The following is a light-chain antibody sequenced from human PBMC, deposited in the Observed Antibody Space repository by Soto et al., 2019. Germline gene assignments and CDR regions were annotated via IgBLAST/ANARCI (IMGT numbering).Light chain of an antibody. J-gene: IGKJ4*01. CDR2: GAS. CDR1: QSVSSN. V-gene: IGKV3-15*01. CDR3: QQYNNWELT. Sequence: EIVMTQSPATLSVCPGERATLSCRASQSVSSNLAWYQQKPGQAPRLLIYGASTRATGIPARFSGSGSGTEFTLTISSLQSEDFAVYYCQQYNNWELTFGGGTKVEIK.